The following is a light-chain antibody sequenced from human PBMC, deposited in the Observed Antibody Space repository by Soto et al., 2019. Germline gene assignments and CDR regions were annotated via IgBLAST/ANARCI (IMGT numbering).Light chain of an antibody. V-gene: IGKV4-1*01. CDR1: QSLSYSSNNKNY. CDR3: QQYYSAPYT. Sequence: DIVMTQSPDSLAVSLGERATINCKSSQSLSYSSNNKNYLAWYQQKPGQPPKLLISWASTRESGVPDRFSGSGSGTNFTLTISSLQAEDVAVYYCQQYYSAPYTFGRGPSWRSN. J-gene: IGKJ2*01. CDR2: WAS.